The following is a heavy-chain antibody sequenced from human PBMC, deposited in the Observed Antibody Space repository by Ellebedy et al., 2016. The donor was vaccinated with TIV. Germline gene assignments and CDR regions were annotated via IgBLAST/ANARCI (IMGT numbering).Heavy chain of an antibody. J-gene: IGHJ4*02. Sequence: GESLKISCAASGFTVSRNYMSWVRQAPGKGLEWVSLIYSGGSTEYADSVKGRFTISRDNFKNTVYLEMNSLRAEDTAMYYCARGGSGWYWAFEYWGQGTLVTVSS. V-gene: IGHV3-53*01. D-gene: IGHD6-19*01. CDR2: IYSGGST. CDR3: ARGGSGWYWAFEY. CDR1: GFTVSRNY.